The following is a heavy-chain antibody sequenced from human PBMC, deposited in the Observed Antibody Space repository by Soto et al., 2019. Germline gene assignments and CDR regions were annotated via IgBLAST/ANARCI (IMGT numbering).Heavy chain of an antibody. CDR3: ARTKIRRYFDWLLGSFDY. J-gene: IGHJ4*02. CDR1: GGTFSSYA. CDR2: IIPIFGTA. D-gene: IGHD3-9*01. Sequence: QVQLVQSGAEVKKPGSSVKVSCKASGGTFSSYAISWVRQAPGQGLEWMGGIIPIFGTANYAQKFQGRVTITADESTSTAYMELSSLRSEDTAVYYCARTKIRRYFDWLLGSFDYWGQGTLVTVSS. V-gene: IGHV1-69*01.